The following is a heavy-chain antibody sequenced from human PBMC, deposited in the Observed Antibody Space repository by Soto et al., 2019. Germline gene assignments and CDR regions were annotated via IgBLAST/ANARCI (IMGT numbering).Heavy chain of an antibody. D-gene: IGHD6-13*01. V-gene: IGHV3-23*01. Sequence: GSLRLSCSASGFPFSNYAVTWVRQAPGKGLEWVSTISGSGGSTYYADSVKGRFTISRDNSKNTLYLQMNSLRAEDTAVYYCAKDQGSSWYEIDYWGQGTLVTSPQ. J-gene: IGHJ4*02. CDR3: AKDQGSSWYEIDY. CDR2: ISGSGGST. CDR1: GFPFSNYA.